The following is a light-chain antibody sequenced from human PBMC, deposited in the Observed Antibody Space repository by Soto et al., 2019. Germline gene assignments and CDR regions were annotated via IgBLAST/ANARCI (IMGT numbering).Light chain of an antibody. CDR3: SSYTPSSTL. V-gene: IGLV2-14*01. CDR2: EVS. J-gene: IGLJ2*01. CDR1: SSDVGSYNY. Sequence: QSALTQPPSVSGSPGQSVTISCTGTSSDVGSYNYVSWYQQHPGKAPKLIIYEVSNRPSGVSNRFSGSKSGNTASLTISGLQAEDEADYYCSSYTPSSTLFGGGTKLTVL.